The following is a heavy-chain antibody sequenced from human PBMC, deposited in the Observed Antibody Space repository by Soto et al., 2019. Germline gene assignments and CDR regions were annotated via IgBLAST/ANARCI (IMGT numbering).Heavy chain of an antibody. J-gene: IGHJ3*01. V-gene: IGHV4-4*02. CDR2: IFHSGAT. D-gene: IGHD2-15*01. CDR1: RFSVTNNKY. CDR3: ARDSRYCTDGGCSSMRDAFDV. Sequence: QAQLQESSPGLVRPSGTLSLTCTVSRFSVTNNKYWNWVRQSPGKALEWIGEIFHSGATYYNPSLSGRASISMDKSKSQISLNLTSVTAADTAVYYCARDSRYCTDGGCSSMRDAFDVWGQGTLVTVSS.